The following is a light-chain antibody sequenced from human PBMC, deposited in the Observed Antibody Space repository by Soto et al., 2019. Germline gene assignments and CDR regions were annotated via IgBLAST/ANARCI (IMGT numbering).Light chain of an antibody. CDR3: SSYTTASTCV. J-gene: IGLJ2*01. CDR1: ITGVASSNY. Sequence: QSALTQPASVSGSPRQSMTISCTGTITGVASSNYLSWDKQHAARAPILMISDVSNRASGVSNRFSGTKSGDTASLTISGLQAEYEAHYYCSSYTTASTCVFAGGTTLTVL. CDR2: DVS. V-gene: IGLV2-14*01.